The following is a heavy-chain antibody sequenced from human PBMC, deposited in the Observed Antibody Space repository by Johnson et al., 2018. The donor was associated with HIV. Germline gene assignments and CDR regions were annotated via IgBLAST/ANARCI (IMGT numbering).Heavy chain of an antibody. CDR3: AREELEPDVFDI. D-gene: IGHD1-1*01. Sequence: QVQLVESGGDLVKAGGSLRLSCAASGSTFSDYYMSWIRQAPGKGLEWVAVISYDGSNKYYADSVKGRFTISRDNSKNTLYLQMNSLRAEDTAVYYCAREELEPDVFDIWGQGTMVTVSS. J-gene: IGHJ3*02. CDR2: ISYDGSNK. V-gene: IGHV3-30-3*01. CDR1: GSTFSDYY.